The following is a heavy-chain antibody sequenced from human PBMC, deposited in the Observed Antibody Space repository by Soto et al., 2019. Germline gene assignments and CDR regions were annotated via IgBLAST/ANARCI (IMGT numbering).Heavy chain of an antibody. CDR2: INHSGST. Sequence: SETLSLTCAVYGGSFSGYYWTWIRQPPGTGLEWIGEINHSGSTNYNPSLKSRVTISVDTSKNQFSLKLSSVTAADTAVYYCHARGPLPTAGNGEYYYYGMDVWGPGTTVTVSS. CDR3: HARGPLPTAGNGEYYYYGMDV. V-gene: IGHV4-34*03. D-gene: IGHD1-26*01. J-gene: IGHJ6*02. CDR1: GGSFSGYY.